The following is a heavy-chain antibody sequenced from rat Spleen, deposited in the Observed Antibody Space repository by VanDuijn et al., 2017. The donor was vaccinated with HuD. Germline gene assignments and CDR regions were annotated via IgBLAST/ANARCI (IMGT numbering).Heavy chain of an antibody. CDR1: GFTFSDYY. Sequence: EVQLVESDGGLVQPGGSLKLSCAASGFTFSDYYMAWVRQAPTKGLEWVATINYDGSRTDYPDSVKGRFTISRDNAKSTLYLQMNSLRSEDTATYYCTRELGNYYVMDAWGQGASVTVSS. D-gene: IGHD3-6*01. CDR2: INYDGSRT. J-gene: IGHJ4*01. CDR3: TRELGNYYVMDA. V-gene: IGHV5-29*01.